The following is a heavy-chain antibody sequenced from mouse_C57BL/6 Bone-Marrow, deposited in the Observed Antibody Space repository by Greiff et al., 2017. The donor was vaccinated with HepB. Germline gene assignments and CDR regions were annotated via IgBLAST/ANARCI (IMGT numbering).Heavy chain of an antibody. V-gene: IGHV1-69*01. D-gene: IGHD1-1*01. CDR1: GYTFTSYW. J-gene: IGHJ1*03. CDR3: ERKHYGSSHWYFDV. Sequence: QVQLQQPGAELVMPGASVKLSCKASGYTFTSYWMHWVKQRPGQGLEWIGEIDPSDSYTNYNQKFKGKSTLTVDKSSSTAYMQLSSLTSEDSAVYYCERKHYGSSHWYFDVWGTGTTVTVSS. CDR2: IDPSDSYT.